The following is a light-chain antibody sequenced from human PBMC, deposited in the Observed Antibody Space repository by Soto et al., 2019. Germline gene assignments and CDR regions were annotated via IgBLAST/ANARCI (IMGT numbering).Light chain of an antibody. CDR2: EVS. J-gene: IGLJ1*01. V-gene: IGLV2-14*01. CDR1: SSDVGGYNY. CDR3: SSYTTNNTLYV. Sequence: QSVLTQPASVSGSPGQTITISCTGTSSDVGGYNYVSWFQQHPGKVPKLMIYEVSNRPSGVSNRFSGSKSANTASLTISGLQAEDEADYYCSSYTTNNTLYVFGTGTKVTVL.